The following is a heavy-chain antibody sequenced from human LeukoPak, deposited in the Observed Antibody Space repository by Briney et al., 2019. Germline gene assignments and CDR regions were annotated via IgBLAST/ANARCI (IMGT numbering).Heavy chain of an antibody. J-gene: IGHJ3*02. CDR3: ARLVRPFPGWGRTFDI. D-gene: IGHD2-8*02. V-gene: IGHV4-34*01. Sequence: SETLSLTCAVYGGSFSGYYWSWIRQPPGKGLEWIGEINHSGSTNYNPSLKSRVTISVDASKNQFSLKLSSVTAADTAVYYCARLVRPFPGWGRTFDIWGQGTMVTVSS. CDR2: INHSGST. CDR1: GGSFSGYY.